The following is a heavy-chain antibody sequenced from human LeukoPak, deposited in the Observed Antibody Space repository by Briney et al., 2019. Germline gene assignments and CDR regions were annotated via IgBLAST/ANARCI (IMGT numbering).Heavy chain of an antibody. J-gene: IGHJ4*02. V-gene: IGHV5-51*01. CDR3: ARLGDGYNRPFDY. Sequence: GESLKISCKGSGYSFTSYWIGWVRQMPGKGLEWMGIIYAGDSDTRYGPSFQGQVTISAGKSISTAYLQWDSLKASDSAIYYCARLGDGYNRPFDYWGQGTLVTVSS. D-gene: IGHD5-24*01. CDR2: IYAGDSDT. CDR1: GYSFTSYW.